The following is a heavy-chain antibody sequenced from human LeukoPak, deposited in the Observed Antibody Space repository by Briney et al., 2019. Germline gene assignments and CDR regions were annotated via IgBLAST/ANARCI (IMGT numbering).Heavy chain of an antibody. CDR2: ISGSGSSI. Sequence: GGSLRLSCVASGFPFSSYEMNWVRQAPGKGLEWVSYISGSGSSIYYADSVKGRFTISRDNSKNTLYLQMKSLRAEDTAVYYCARTDETAPAEDFQHWGQGTLVTVSS. D-gene: IGHD2-21*02. J-gene: IGHJ1*01. CDR1: GFPFSSYE. CDR3: ARTDETAPAEDFQH. V-gene: IGHV3-48*03.